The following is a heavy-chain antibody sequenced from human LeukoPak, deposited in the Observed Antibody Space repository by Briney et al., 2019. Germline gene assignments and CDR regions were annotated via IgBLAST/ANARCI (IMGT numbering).Heavy chain of an antibody. CDR1: GGSISSSSYY. Sequence: SETLSLTCTVSGGSISSSSYYWGWIRQPPGKGLEWIGSIYYSGSTHYNPSLKSRVTISVGTSENQFSLKLSSVTAADTAVYYCARHRIGIVYSSSPGYYMDVWGKGTTVTVSS. J-gene: IGHJ6*03. CDR3: ARHRIGIVYSSSPGYYMDV. V-gene: IGHV4-39*01. D-gene: IGHD6-6*01. CDR2: IYYSGST.